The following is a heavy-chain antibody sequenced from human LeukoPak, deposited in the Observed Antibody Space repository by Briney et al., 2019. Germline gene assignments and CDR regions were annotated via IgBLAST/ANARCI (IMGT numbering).Heavy chain of an antibody. CDR3: ARENIVVVPAAIKGGYYYYMDV. CDR1: GFTFSSYS. J-gene: IGHJ6*03. V-gene: IGHV3-21*01. CDR2: ISSSSSYI. Sequence: GGSLRLSCAASGFTFSSYSMNWVRQAPGKGLEWVSSISSSSSYIYYAVSVKGRFTISRDNAKNSLYLQMNSLRAEDTAVYYCARENIVVVPAAIKGGYYYYMDVWGKGTTVTVSS. D-gene: IGHD2-2*02.